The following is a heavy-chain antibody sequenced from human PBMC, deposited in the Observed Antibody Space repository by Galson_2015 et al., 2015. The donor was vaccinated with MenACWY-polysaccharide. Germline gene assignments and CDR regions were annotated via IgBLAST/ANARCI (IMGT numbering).Heavy chain of an antibody. CDR1: GFTFSSYW. CDR2: IKQDGSEK. CDR3: AREWWELRGTDAFDI. V-gene: IGHV3-7*01. Sequence: SLRLSCAASGFTFSSYWMSWVLQAPGKGLEWVANIKQDGSEKYYVDSVKGRFTISRDNAKNSLYLQMNSLRAEDTAVYYCAREWWELRGTDAFDIWGQGTMVTVSS. D-gene: IGHD1-26*01. J-gene: IGHJ3*02.